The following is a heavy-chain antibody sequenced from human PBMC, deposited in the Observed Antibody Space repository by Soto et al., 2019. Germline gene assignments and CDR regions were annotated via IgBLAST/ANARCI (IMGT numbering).Heavy chain of an antibody. V-gene: IGHV4-4*02. J-gene: IGHJ3*01. CDR2: IYHSGNT. Sequence: QVQLQESGTGLVKPSGTLSLTCAVSGGSISSGNWWTWIRQAPGKGLEWIGEIYHSGNTNYDPSLRSRVTISVDKSKNLFSLNLKSVTAADTAVYYCARLRAAPNDAFDFWGQGTMVTVSS. CDR1: GGSISSGNW. D-gene: IGHD2-15*01. CDR3: ARLRAAPNDAFDF.